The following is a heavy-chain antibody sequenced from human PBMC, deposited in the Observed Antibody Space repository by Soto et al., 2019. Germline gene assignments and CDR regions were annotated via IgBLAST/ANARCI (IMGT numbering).Heavy chain of an antibody. CDR3: ARGVENIVVVLDVFGYYGMDV. CDR2: INAGNGNT. D-gene: IGHD2-2*01. J-gene: IGHJ6*02. CDR1: GYSFTSYA. Sequence: ASVKVSCKASGYSFTSYAIYWVRQAPGQRLEWMGWINAGNGNTKYSQKLQGRVTFTGDTSASTAHMELSSLRSEDTAVYFCARGVENIVVVLDVFGYYGMDVWGQGTTVTVSS. V-gene: IGHV1-3*01.